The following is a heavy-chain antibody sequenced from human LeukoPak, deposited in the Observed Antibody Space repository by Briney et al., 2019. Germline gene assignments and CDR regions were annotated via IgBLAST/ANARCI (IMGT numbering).Heavy chain of an antibody. J-gene: IGHJ4*02. D-gene: IGHD3-3*01. CDR3: TKGGYNPYYDFWSGGGTHDNFDC. CDR2: IRSKAYGGTT. Sequence: GGSPRLSCTASGFTFGDYAMSWFRQAPGKGLEWVGFIRSKAYGGTTEYAASVKGRFTISRDDSKSIAYLQMNSLKTEDTAVYYCTKGGYNPYYDFWSGGGTHDNFDCWGQGTLVTVSS. CDR1: GFTFGDYA. V-gene: IGHV3-49*03.